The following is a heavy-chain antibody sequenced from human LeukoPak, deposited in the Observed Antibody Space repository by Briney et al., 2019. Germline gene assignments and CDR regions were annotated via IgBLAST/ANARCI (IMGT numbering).Heavy chain of an antibody. Sequence: SETLSLTCTVSGGSVSSDYWNWIRQPPGKGLEWIGYIHNNGNTNDNPSLKSRVTISMDASKNQFSLRLSSVTAADTALYYCARRSTYGFFDYWGPGTLVTVSS. D-gene: IGHD4-17*01. CDR2: IHNNGNT. J-gene: IGHJ4*02. V-gene: IGHV4-59*08. CDR3: ARRSTYGFFDY. CDR1: GGSVSSDY.